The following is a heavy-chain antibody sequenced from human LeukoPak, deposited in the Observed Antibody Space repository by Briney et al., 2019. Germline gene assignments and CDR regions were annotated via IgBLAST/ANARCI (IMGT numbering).Heavy chain of an antibody. CDR1: GYTFTSYD. D-gene: IGHD3-10*01. CDR2: MNPNSGNT. V-gene: IGHV1-8*01. J-gene: IGHJ3*02. CDR3: ARGVWFGGYLVGAFDI. Sequence: GASVKVSCKASGYTFTSYDINWVRQATGQGLEWMGWMNPNSGNTGYAQKFQGRVTMTRNTSISTAYMELSSLRSEDTAVYYCARGVWFGGYLVGAFDIWGQGTMVTVSS.